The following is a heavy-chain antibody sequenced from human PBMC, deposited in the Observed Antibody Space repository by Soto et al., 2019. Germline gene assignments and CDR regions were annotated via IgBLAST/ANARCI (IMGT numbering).Heavy chain of an antibody. D-gene: IGHD2-15*01. Sequence: SVKVSCKASGGTFSSYSISWVRQAPGQGLEWMGGIIPIFGTANYAHKFQGRVTITADESTSTAYMELSSLRSEDTAVYYCARVPLHIVVVVAAITPTQYYYGMDVWGQGTTVTVSS. V-gene: IGHV1-69*13. CDR1: GGTFSSYS. CDR3: ARVPLHIVVVVAAITPTQYYYGMDV. J-gene: IGHJ6*02. CDR2: IIPIFGTA.